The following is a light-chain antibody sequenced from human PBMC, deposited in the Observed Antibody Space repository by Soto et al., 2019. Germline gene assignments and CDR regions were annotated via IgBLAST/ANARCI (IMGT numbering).Light chain of an antibody. CDR2: DAS. Sequence: IVLTQSPVTLSFSPCEIATLSCSASQSVSSSYLAWYQQKPGQAPRLLIYDASNRATGIPARFSGSGSGTDFTLTISSLQPEDFATYYCQQANSFPLTFGGGTKVDIK. V-gene: IGKV3D-20*02. CDR1: QSVSSSY. CDR3: QQANSFPLT. J-gene: IGKJ4*01.